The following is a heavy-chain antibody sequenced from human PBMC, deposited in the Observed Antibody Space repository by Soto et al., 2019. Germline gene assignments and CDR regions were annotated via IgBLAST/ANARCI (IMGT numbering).Heavy chain of an antibody. CDR2: IYYSGNT. CDR1: GGSIRSGGYY. D-gene: IGHD5-18*01. V-gene: IGHV4-31*11. J-gene: IGHJ6*02. CDR3: ARDRLMATAGTARHYFGLDV. Sequence: SETLSLTCAVSGGSIRSGGYYWSWVRQNPRRGLEWIGNIYYSGNTYYNPSLKSRLTISVDTSKNQFSLNLSSVTAADTAVYYCARDRLMATAGTARHYFGLDVWGQGTTVTVSS.